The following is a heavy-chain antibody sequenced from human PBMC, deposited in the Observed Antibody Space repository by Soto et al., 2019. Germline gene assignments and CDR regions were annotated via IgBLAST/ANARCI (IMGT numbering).Heavy chain of an antibody. V-gene: IGHV3-74*01. CDR2: INTDGSIT. CDR3: ARDTDGLHY. Sequence: PGGSLRLSCAASGLIFSNYKMHWVRQAPGKGLVWVSRINTDGSITDYADSVKGRFTVSRDNPKNTLYLQMNSLRAEDTAVYYCARDTDGLHYWGQGILVTVSS. J-gene: IGHJ4*02. CDR1: GLIFSNYK.